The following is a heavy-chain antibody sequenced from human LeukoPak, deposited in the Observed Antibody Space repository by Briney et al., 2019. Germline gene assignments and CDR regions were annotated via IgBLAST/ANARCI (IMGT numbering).Heavy chain of an antibody. D-gene: IGHD6-19*01. Sequence: GGSRRLAWAAAGFTVGSYAMHWVRQAPGKWLGWVAVISYDGSNKYYADSVKGRFTISRDNSKNTLYLQMNSLRAEDTAVYYCARGDGSGWSGDYWGQGTLVTVSS. CDR2: ISYDGSNK. V-gene: IGHV3-30-3*01. J-gene: IGHJ4*02. CDR3: ARGDGSGWSGDY. CDR1: GFTVGSYA.